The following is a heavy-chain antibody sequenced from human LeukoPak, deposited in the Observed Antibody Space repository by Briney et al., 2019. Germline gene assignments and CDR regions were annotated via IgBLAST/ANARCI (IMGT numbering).Heavy chain of an antibody. Sequence: PGGSLRLSCAASGFTFSSYSMNWVRQAPGKGLEWVSSISSSSSYIYYADSVRGRFTISRDNAKNSLYLQMNSLRAEGTAVYYCAANAYYYDSSGNGGYYFDYWGQGTLVTVSS. V-gene: IGHV3-21*04. CDR3: AANAYYYDSSGNGGYYFDY. CDR2: ISSSSSYI. J-gene: IGHJ4*02. D-gene: IGHD3-22*01. CDR1: GFTFSSYS.